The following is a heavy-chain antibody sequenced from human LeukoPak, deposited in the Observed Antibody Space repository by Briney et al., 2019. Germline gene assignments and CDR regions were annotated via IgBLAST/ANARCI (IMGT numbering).Heavy chain of an antibody. CDR2: ISGSGGST. Sequence: GGSLRLSCAASGFTFSSYAMSWVRQAPGKVLEWVSAISGSGGSTYYADSVKGRFTISRDNSKNTLYLQMNSLRAEDTAVYYCAKDAVWYGSGSYPLFDPWGQGTLVTVSS. J-gene: IGHJ5*02. CDR3: AKDAVWYGSGSYPLFDP. D-gene: IGHD3-10*01. CDR1: GFTFSSYA. V-gene: IGHV3-23*01.